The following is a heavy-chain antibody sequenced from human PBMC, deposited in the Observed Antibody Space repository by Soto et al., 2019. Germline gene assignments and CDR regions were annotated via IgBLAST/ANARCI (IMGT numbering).Heavy chain of an antibody. D-gene: IGHD3-16*02. CDR3: TTHDPMITFGGVIVVFDY. V-gene: IGHV3-15*01. Sequence: EVQLVESGGGLVKPGGSLRLSCAASGFTFSNAWMSWVRQAPGKGLEWVGRIKSKTDGGTTDYAAPVKGRFTISRDDSKNTLYLQMNSLKTEDTAVYYCTTHDPMITFGGVIVVFDYWGQGTLVTVSS. CDR1: GFTFSNAW. CDR2: IKSKTDGGTT. J-gene: IGHJ4*02.